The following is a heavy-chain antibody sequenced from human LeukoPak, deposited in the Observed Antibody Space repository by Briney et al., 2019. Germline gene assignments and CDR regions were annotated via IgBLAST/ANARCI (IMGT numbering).Heavy chain of an antibody. CDR2: ISWNSGSI. CDR1: GFTFDDYA. V-gene: IGHV3-9*01. J-gene: IGHJ4*02. Sequence: QPGGSLRLSCAASGFTFDDYAMHWVRQAPGKGLEWVSGISWNSGSIGYTDSVKGRFTISRDNAKNSLYLQMNSLRAEDTALYYCAKAPGYSGYDLFDYWGQGTLVTVSS. D-gene: IGHD5-12*01. CDR3: AKAPGYSGYDLFDY.